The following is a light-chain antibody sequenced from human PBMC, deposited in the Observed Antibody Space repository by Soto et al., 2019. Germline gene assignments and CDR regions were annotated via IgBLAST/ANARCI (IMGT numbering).Light chain of an antibody. V-gene: IGKV1-5*01. CDR3: QQYNSYST. CDR1: QSISSW. CDR2: DAS. J-gene: IGKJ1*01. Sequence: DIQMTQSPSTLSASVGDRVTITCRASQSISSWLAWYQQKPGKAPKLLIYDASSLESGVPSRFSGSGSGTEFTLTISSLHPDDFATYYCQQYNSYSTFGKGTKVDIK.